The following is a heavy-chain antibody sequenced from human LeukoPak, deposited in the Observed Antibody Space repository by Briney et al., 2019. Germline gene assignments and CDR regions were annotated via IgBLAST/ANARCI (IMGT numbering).Heavy chain of an antibody. Sequence: PGGSLRLSCAASGFTFSSYSVNWVRQAPGKGLEWVSSISSSSNYIYYADSVKGRFTISRDNAKNSLYLQMNSLRAEDTAVYYCAREVYYYDSSGYYPLDYWGQGTLVTVSS. CDR3: AREVYYYDSSGYYPLDY. D-gene: IGHD3-22*01. CDR2: ISSSSNYI. V-gene: IGHV3-21*01. J-gene: IGHJ4*02. CDR1: GFTFSSYS.